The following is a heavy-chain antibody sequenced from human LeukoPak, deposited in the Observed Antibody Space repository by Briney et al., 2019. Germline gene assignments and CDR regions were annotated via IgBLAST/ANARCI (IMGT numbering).Heavy chain of an antibody. J-gene: IGHJ6*02. CDR2: ISYDGSNK. CDR1: GFTFNSYA. Sequence: GRSLRLSCAASGFTFNSYAMHWVRQAPGKGLEWVAVISYDGSNKYYADSVKGRFTISRDNSKNTLYLQMNSLRAEDTAVYYCARAPWYCSGGSCYKYYYYGMDVWGQGTTVTVSS. V-gene: IGHV3-30-3*01. D-gene: IGHD2-15*01. CDR3: ARAPWYCSGGSCYKYYYYGMDV.